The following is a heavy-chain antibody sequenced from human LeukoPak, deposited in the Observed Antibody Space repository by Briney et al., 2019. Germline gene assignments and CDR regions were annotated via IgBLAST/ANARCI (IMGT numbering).Heavy chain of an antibody. CDR3: ARESPLLWFGEMDY. CDR2: INPNSGGT. J-gene: IGHJ4*02. D-gene: IGHD3-10*01. Sequence: ASVKVSCKASGYTFTGYYMHWVRQAPGQGLEWMGWINPNSGGTNYAQKFQGRVTMTRDTSISTAYMELSRLRSDDTAVYYCARESPLLWFGEMDYWGQGTLVTVSS. V-gene: IGHV1-2*02. CDR1: GYTFTGYY.